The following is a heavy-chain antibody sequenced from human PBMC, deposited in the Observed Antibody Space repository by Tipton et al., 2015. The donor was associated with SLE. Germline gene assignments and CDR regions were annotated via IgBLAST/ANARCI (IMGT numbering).Heavy chain of an antibody. J-gene: IGHJ4*02. CDR1: GGSISSYY. V-gene: IGHV4-39*01. CDR3: VRQRLWSDY. D-gene: IGHD2-21*01. CDR2: IYYTGST. Sequence: TLSLTCTVSGGSISSYYWGWIRQPPGKGLEWIGNIYYTGSTYYNPSLRSRVTISIDTSKSHFSLKLTSVTATDTAVYYCVRQRLWSDYWGQGNLVTVSS.